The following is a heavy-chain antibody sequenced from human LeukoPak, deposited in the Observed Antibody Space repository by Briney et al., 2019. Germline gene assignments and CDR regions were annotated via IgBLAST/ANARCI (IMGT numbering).Heavy chain of an antibody. CDR3: AKGFMSSGWYFDY. Sequence: GGSLRLSCAASGFTFDDYGMSCVRQAPGKGLEWVSAISGNGGSTYYADSVKGRFTISRDNSKNTLYLQMNSLRAEDTAVYYCAKGFMSSGWYFDYWGQGTPVTVSS. V-gene: IGHV3-23*01. CDR1: GFTFDDYG. D-gene: IGHD6-19*01. CDR2: ISGNGGST. J-gene: IGHJ4*02.